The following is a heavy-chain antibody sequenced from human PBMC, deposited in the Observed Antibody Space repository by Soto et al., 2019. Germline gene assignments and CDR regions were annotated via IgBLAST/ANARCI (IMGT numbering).Heavy chain of an antibody. CDR1: GFSFSTCA. D-gene: IGHD1-1*01. Sequence: GGSLRLSCVASGFSFSTCAMGWVRQAPGKGLEWVSLISPNSAATYYTDSVKGRLTISRDNSKNTLYLQMNSLRAEDTAIYNCATQDFRGATGTTWGQGTLVTVSS. CDR2: ISPNSAAT. CDR3: ATQDFRGATGTT. V-gene: IGHV3-23*01. J-gene: IGHJ4*02.